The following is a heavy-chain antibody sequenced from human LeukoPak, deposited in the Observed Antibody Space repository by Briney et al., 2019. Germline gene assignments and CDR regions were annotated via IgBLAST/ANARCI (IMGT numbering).Heavy chain of an antibody. CDR3: ARDEVDLQQLVRGRPYLGDY. D-gene: IGHD6-13*01. J-gene: IGHJ4*02. CDR1: GYTFTSYG. CDR2: ISAYNGNT. Sequence: ASVKVSCKASGYTFTSYGISWVRQAPGQGLEWMGWISAYNGNTNYAQKLQGRVTMTTDTSTSTAYMELRSLRSDDTAVYYCARDEVDLQQLVRGRPYLGDYWGQGTLVTVSS. V-gene: IGHV1-18*01.